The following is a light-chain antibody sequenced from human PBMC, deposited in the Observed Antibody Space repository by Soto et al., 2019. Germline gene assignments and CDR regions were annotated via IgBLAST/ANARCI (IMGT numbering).Light chain of an antibody. CDR1: QTIRSL. J-gene: IGKJ5*01. Sequence: DIQMTKSHSTLSASVGDMVTITCRASQTIRSLLAWYQQKPGKAPKALIYDASRLGSGVPSRFSVIGSGTEFTLTIRSLKPDDFATDYCQQYQTYATFGQGTRLEIK. V-gene: IGKV1-5*01. CDR3: QQYQTYAT. CDR2: DAS.